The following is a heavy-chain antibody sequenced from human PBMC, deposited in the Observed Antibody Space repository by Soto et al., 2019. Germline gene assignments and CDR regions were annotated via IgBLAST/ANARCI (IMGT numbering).Heavy chain of an antibody. CDR3: AGDNIAVRPGWFDP. CDR2: ISAYNGNT. V-gene: IGHV1-18*01. J-gene: IGHJ5*02. Sequence: QVQLVQSGGEVKRPGASVKVSCKASGYTFTTYGISWVRQAPGQGLEWMGWISAYNGNTNYAQKFQERVPMTTDASTSKAYMEVRSLRSDETAIYYCAGDNIAVRPGWFDPWGQGTLVIVSS. D-gene: IGHD6-6*01. CDR1: GYTFTTYG.